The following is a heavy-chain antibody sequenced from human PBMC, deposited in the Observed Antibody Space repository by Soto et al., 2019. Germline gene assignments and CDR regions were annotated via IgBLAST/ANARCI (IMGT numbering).Heavy chain of an antibody. V-gene: IGHV1-69*01. Sequence: QEQLVQSGXEVKKPGSSVKXSCKASGGLXXSYAXSWVRQAPXXXXEWMGGIIPVFSTAYYAQKFQGRVTITADESTNTAYMELSSLRSEDTAMYYCARGGSGYVWFNEFWGQGSLVTVSS. D-gene: IGHD3-22*01. CDR1: GGLXXSYA. J-gene: IGHJ4*02. CDR2: IIPVFSTA. CDR3: ARGGSGYVWFNEF.